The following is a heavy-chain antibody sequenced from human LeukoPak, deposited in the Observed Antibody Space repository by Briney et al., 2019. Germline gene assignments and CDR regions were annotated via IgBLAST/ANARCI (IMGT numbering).Heavy chain of an antibody. V-gene: IGHV1-18*01. CDR2: ISAYNGNT. CDR3: ARGGLVVVVAATPSTTPGLLHWLDP. CDR1: GYTFTSYG. J-gene: IGHJ5*02. D-gene: IGHD2-15*01. Sequence: GASVKVSCKASGYTFTSYGISWVRQAPGQGLEWMGWISAYNGNTKYAQKVLGRVTMTTDTSTRTAYMELRSLRSDDTAVYYCARGGLVVVVAATPSTTPGLLHWLDPWGQGTLVSVSS.